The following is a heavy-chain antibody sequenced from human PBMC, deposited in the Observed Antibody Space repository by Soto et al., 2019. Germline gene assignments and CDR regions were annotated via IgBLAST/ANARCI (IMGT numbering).Heavy chain of an antibody. V-gene: IGHV3-53*01. D-gene: IGHD2-15*01. CDR2: IYSGGST. J-gene: IGHJ6*02. Sequence: GGSLRLSCAASGFTVSSNYMSWVRQAPGKGLEWVSVIYSGGSTYYADSVKGRFTISRDNSKNTLYLRMNSLRAEDTAVYYCSRSSLHYYYGMDVWGQGTTVTVSS. CDR3: SRSSLHYYYGMDV. CDR1: GFTVSSNY.